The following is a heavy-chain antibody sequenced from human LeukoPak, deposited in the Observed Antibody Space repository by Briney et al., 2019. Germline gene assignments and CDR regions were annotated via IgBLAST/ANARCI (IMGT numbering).Heavy chain of an antibody. CDR2: IIPIFGTA. V-gene: IGHV1-69*13. J-gene: IGHJ3*02. Sequence: GASVKVSCKASGGTFSSYAISWVRQAPGQGLEWMGGIIPIFGTANYAQKFQGRVTITADESTSTAYMELSSLRSEDTAVYYCARDHLLGGAFDIWGQGTTVTVSS. CDR1: GGTFSSYA. CDR3: ARDHLLGGAFDI. D-gene: IGHD1-26*01.